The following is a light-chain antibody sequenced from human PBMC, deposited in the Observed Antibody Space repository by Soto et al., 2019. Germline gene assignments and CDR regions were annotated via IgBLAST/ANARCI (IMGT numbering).Light chain of an antibody. CDR1: NSNIGRNF. V-gene: IGLV1-44*01. CDR3: AAWDDSLNAV. Sequence: QSVLTQPPSASGTPGQRVTISCSGSNSNIGRNFVNWYQQLPGTAPKLLIHSNDQRPSGVPDRFSGSTSGTSASLAISGLQSEDEAAYYCAAWDDSLNAVFGGGTKLTVL. J-gene: IGLJ3*02. CDR2: SND.